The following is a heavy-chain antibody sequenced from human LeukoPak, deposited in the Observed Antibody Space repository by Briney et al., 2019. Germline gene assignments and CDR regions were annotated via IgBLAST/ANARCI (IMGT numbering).Heavy chain of an antibody. CDR1: GVTFDDYV. CDR2: ISGDGGAT. J-gene: IGHJ5*02. CDR3: ANGFSSSWYNWFDH. V-gene: IGHV3-43*02. D-gene: IGHD6-13*01. Sequence: GGSLRLSCAASGVTFDDYVMHWVRQAPGKGLEWVSLISGDGGATYYADSVKGRFTISRDNSKNSLYLQMNSLRTEDTALYYCANGFSSSWYNWFDHWGQGTLVTVSS.